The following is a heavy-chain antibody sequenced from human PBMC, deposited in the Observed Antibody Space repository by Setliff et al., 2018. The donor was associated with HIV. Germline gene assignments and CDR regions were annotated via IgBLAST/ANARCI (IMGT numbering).Heavy chain of an antibody. J-gene: IGHJ4*01. CDR2: IYTSGST. D-gene: IGHD3-10*01. V-gene: IGHV4-61*09. Sequence: PSETLSLTCTVSGVSISSGSYYWSWIRQPAGKGLEWIGHIYTSGSTSYSPSLHSRVTLSVDKSKNEFYLSLASVTAADTAVYYCARDRGEKGYFDSWGHGALVTVSS. CDR1: GVSISSGSYY. CDR3: ARDRGEKGYFDS.